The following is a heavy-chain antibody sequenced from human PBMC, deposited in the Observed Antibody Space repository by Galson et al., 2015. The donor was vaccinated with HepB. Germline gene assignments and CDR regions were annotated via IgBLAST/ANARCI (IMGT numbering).Heavy chain of an antibody. D-gene: IGHD3-22*01. Sequence: SVKVSCKASGGTFSGYAISWVRQAPGQGLEWMGGIIPIFGTANYAQKFQGRVTITADESTSTAYMELSSLRSEDTAVYYCARGRLIHDYYDSSGYYYFDYWGQGTLVTVSS. CDR3: ARGRLIHDYYDSSGYYYFDY. CDR1: GGTFSGYA. CDR2: IIPIFGTA. V-gene: IGHV1-69*13. J-gene: IGHJ4*02.